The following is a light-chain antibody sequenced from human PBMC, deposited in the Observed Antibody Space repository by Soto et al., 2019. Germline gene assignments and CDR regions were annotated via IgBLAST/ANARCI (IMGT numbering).Light chain of an antibody. CDR1: QSVSSY. J-gene: IGKJ4*01. Sequence: IVLTQSPATLSLSPGERATLSCRASQSVSSYLAWYQQKPGQAPRLLIYDASNRATGIPARFSGSGSGTDFSLTISCLEPEDFAVYYCQHRNSCGGLAFGGGTKVEIK. CDR2: DAS. V-gene: IGKV3-11*01. CDR3: QHRNSCGGLA.